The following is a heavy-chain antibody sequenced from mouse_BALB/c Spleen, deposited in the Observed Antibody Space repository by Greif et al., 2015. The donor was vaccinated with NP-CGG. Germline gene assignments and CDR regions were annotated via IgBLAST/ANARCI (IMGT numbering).Heavy chain of an antibody. CDR3: NAVTTATGFAY. J-gene: IGHJ3*01. V-gene: IGHV14-4*02. Sequence: EVQVVESGAELVRSGASVKLSCTASGFNIKDHYMHWVKQRPEQGLEWIGWIDPENGDTEYAPKFQGKATMTADTSSNTAYLQLSSLTSEDTAVYYCNAVTTATGFAYWGQGTLVTVSA. D-gene: IGHD1-2*01. CDR2: IDPENGDT. CDR1: GFNIKDHY.